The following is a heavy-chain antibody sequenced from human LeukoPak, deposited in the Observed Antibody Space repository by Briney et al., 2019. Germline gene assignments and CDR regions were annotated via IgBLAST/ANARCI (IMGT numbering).Heavy chain of an antibody. V-gene: IGHV3-30*14. CDR3: ARDILTGAIDY. Sequence: GRSLRLSCAASGFTFSSYAMHWVRQAPGKGLEWVAVISYDGSNKYYADSVKGRFTISRDNSKNTLYLQMNSLRAEDTAVYYCARDILTGAIDYWGQGTLVTVSS. CDR2: ISYDGSNK. J-gene: IGHJ4*02. D-gene: IGHD3-9*01. CDR1: GFTFSSYA.